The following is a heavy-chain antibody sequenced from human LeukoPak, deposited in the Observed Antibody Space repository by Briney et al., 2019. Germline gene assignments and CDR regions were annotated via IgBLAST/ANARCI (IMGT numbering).Heavy chain of an antibody. J-gene: IGHJ4*02. CDR1: GFTFSSYD. Sequence: GGSLRLSCAASGFTFSSYDMHWVRQATGKGLEWVSAIGTAGDTYYPGSVKGRFTISRENAKNSLYLQMNSLRDDDSAAYFCARVYLERLTAGYFDHWGQGTQVTVSP. CDR3: ARVYLERLTAGYFDH. D-gene: IGHD2-8*01. V-gene: IGHV3-13*01. CDR2: IGTAGDT.